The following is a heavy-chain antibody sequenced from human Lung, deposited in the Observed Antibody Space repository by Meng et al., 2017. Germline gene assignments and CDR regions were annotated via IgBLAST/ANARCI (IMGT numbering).Heavy chain of an antibody. CDR3: TRDQLWFGDFDY. V-gene: IGHV3-33*01. CDR2: IWFDGSKA. J-gene: IGHJ4*02. CDR1: GFTLSYFG. D-gene: IGHD3-10*01. Sequence: VTLVGSWGGGVQPGKSLRLSCAASGFTLSYFGRHWVRQASGQGLEWLAIIWFDGSKAYYADSVKGRFTISRDNSKNTVYLQMNSLRGEDTAVYYCTRDQLWFGDFDYWGQGTLVTVSS.